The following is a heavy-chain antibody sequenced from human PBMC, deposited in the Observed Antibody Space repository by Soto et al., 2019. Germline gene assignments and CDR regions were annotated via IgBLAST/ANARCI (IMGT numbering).Heavy chain of an antibody. D-gene: IGHD3-10*01. CDR1: GGSISSYY. CDR2: IYTSGST. CDR3: ARDFGLLWFGELIYYYGMDV. V-gene: IGHV4-4*07. J-gene: IGHJ6*02. Sequence: SETLSLTCTVSGGSISSYYWSWIRQPAGKGLEWIGRIYTSGSTNYNPSLKSRVTMSVDTSKNQFSLKLSSVTAADTAVYYCARDFGLLWFGELIYYYGMDVWGQGTTVTVSS.